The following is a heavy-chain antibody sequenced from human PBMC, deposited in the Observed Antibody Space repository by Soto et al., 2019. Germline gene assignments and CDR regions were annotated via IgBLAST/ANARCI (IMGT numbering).Heavy chain of an antibody. CDR1: GYSISSGYY. J-gene: IGHJ4*02. V-gene: IGHV4-38-2*02. CDR3: ARELHTDYNTYDY. CDR2: IYHSGST. Sequence: PSETLSLTCAVSGYSISSGYYWGWIRQPPGKGLEWIGSIYHSGSTYYNPSLKSRVTISVDTSKNQFSLKLSSVTAADTAVYYCARELHTDYNTYDYWGQGTLVTVSS. D-gene: IGHD4-4*01.